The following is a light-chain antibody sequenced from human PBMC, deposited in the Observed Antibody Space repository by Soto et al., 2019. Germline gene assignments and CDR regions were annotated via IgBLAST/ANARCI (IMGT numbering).Light chain of an antibody. CDR1: QSLTNNY. V-gene: IGKV3-20*01. Sequence: MVMPQSLDPLPCSPGERDHLSCRASQSLTNNYFAWYQQKPGRALRLLIDGASTRATGIPDRFSGSGSGTDFTLTSIGLEPEDVAVYYCQQYEAVVTFGRGTNVAIK. CDR2: GAS. J-gene: IGKJ1*01. CDR3: QQYEAVVT.